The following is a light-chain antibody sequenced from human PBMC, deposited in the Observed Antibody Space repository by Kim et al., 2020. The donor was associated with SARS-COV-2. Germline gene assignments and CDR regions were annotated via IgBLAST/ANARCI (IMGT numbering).Light chain of an antibody. CDR1: SLRSYY. CDR2: GKN. CDR3: NSRDSSGNHYV. Sequence: SSELTQDPAVSVALGQTVRITCQGDSLRSYYASWYQQKPGQAPVLFIYGKNNRPSGIPDRFSGSISGNTASLTITGAQAEDEADYYCNSRDSSGNHYVFG. V-gene: IGLV3-19*01. J-gene: IGLJ1*01.